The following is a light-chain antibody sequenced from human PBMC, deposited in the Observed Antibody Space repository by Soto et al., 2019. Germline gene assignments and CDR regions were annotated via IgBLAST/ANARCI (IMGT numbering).Light chain of an antibody. Sequence: ENVLTQSPGTLSLSPGERATLSCRCSQSVSSNYVAWYQHRPGQAPRLLIYGASSRATGIPARFSGGGSGTDCTLTISCLQSEDFATYYCQQYYSYPLTFGGGTKVDIK. CDR3: QQYYSYPLT. CDR1: QSVSSNY. J-gene: IGKJ4*01. V-gene: IGKV3-20*01. CDR2: GAS.